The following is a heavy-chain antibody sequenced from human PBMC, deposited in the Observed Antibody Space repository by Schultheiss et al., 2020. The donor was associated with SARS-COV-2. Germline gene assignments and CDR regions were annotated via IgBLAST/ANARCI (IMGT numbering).Heavy chain of an antibody. D-gene: IGHD5-18*01. CDR1: GFTFSSYS. V-gene: IGHV3-21*01. CDR3: ARGGYSYGDTFYY. Sequence: GGSLRLSCAASGFTFSSYSMNWVRQAPGKGLEWVSSISSSSSYIYYADSVKGRFTISRDNAKNSLYLQMNSLRAEDTAVYYCARGGYSYGDTFYYWGQGTLVTVSS. CDR2: ISSSSSYI. J-gene: IGHJ4*02.